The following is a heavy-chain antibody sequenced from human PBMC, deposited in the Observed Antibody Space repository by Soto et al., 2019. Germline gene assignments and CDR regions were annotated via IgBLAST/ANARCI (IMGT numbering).Heavy chain of an antibody. J-gene: IGHJ4*02. CDR1: GGTFSSYT. CDR2: IIPILGIA. CDR3: ARGPAYCGGDCYAH. V-gene: IGHV1-69*02. Sequence: QVQLVQSGAEVKKPGSSVKVSCKASGGTFSSYTISWVRQAPGQGLEWMGRIIPILGIANYAQKFQGRVTITADKSTSTAYMELSSLRSEDTAVYYCARGPAYCGGDCYAHWGQGTLVTVSS. D-gene: IGHD2-21*02.